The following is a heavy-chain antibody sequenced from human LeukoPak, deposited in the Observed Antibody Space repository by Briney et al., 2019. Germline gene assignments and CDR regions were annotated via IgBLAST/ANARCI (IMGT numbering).Heavy chain of an antibody. CDR2: MNPSSGNT. J-gene: IGHJ6*03. D-gene: IGHD2-2*01. CDR1: GYTFTSYD. V-gene: IGHV1-8*01. Sequence: ASVKVSCKASGYTFTSYDINWVRQATGQGLEWMGWMNPSSGNTGYAQKFQGRVTMTRNTSISTAYMELSSLRSEDTAVYYCARVYWDIVVVPAARGVGYYYYYMDVWGKGTTVTVSS. CDR3: ARVYWDIVVVPAARGVGYYYYYMDV.